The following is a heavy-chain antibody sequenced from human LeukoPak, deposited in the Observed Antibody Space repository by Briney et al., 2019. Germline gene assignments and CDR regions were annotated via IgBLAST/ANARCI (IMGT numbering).Heavy chain of an antibody. CDR2: IYSGGST. CDR1: GFTVSSNY. D-gene: IGHD5-18*01. Sequence: GGSLRLSCAASGFTVSSNYMSWVRQAPGKGLEWVSVIYSGGSTYYADSVKGRFTISRDNSKNTVYLQMNSLRVEDSAIYFCVRERYSRSHTFQYDGMDVWGQGTTVIVSS. CDR3: VRERYSRSHTFQYDGMDV. V-gene: IGHV3-66*01. J-gene: IGHJ6*02.